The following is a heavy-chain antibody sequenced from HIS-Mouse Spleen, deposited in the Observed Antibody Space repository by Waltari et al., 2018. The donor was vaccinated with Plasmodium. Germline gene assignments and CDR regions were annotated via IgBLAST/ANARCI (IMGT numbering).Heavy chain of an antibody. V-gene: IGHV3-7*01. CDR2: IKQDGSEK. CDR1: GFPLSSYG. Sequence: EVQLVESGGGLVQPGGSLSLPCAASGFPLSSYGMSWVRQAPGKGLEWVANIKQDGSEKYYVDSVKGRFTISRDNAKNSLYLQMNSLRAEDTAVYYCASSWYWYFDLWGRGTLVTVSS. D-gene: IGHD6-13*01. J-gene: IGHJ2*01. CDR3: ASSWYWYFDL.